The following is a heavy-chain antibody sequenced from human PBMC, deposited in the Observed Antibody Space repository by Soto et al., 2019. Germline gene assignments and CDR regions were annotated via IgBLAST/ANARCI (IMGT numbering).Heavy chain of an antibody. D-gene: IGHD3-22*01. V-gene: IGHV3-23*01. CDR1: GFTFSSYA. CDR2: ISGSGGST. Sequence: GGSLRLSCAASGFTFSSYAMSWVRQAPGKGLEWVSAISGSGGSTYYADSVKGRFTISRDNSKNTLYLQMNSLRAEDTAVYYCAKFGDYYDSSGYYYLDYWGQGTLVTVSS. J-gene: IGHJ4*02. CDR3: AKFGDYYDSSGYYYLDY.